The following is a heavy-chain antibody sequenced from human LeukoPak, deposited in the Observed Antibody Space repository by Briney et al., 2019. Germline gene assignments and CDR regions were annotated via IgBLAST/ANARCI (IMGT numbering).Heavy chain of an antibody. CDR1: GFTFGSYA. D-gene: IGHD3-9*01. J-gene: IGHJ4*02. V-gene: IGHV3-23*01. Sequence: GGSLRLSCAASGFTFGSYAMNWVRQAPGKGLEWVSAITGSTGTTYYADSVKGRFAVSRDDSKNTLYLQVNSLRAEDTAVYYCAREGSDNSGYDLDFWGQGTLVTVSS. CDR3: AREGSDNSGYDLDF. CDR2: ITGSTGTT.